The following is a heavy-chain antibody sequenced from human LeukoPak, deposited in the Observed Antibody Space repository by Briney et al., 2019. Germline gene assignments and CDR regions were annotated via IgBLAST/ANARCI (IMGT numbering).Heavy chain of an antibody. CDR3: ARHARGVVYDAFDI. CDR2: IYDSGST. CDR1: GGSLSSYH. V-gene: IGHV4-59*08. J-gene: IGHJ3*02. Sequence: PSETLSLTCSVSGGSLSSYHWSWIRQPPGKGLEWIEHIYDSGSTNYNPSLESRVTISVDTSKIQFSLRLISVTAADTAVYYCARHARGVVYDAFDIWGQGTMVTVSS. D-gene: IGHD2-15*01.